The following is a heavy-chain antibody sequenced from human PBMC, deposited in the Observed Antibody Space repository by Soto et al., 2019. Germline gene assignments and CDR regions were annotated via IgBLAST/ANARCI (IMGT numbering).Heavy chain of an antibody. CDR3: ATSLGYCISTSCYHYGMNV. J-gene: IGHJ6*02. V-gene: IGHV4-4*03. Sequence: PETFCVRCAGSGGFTSTSNWWRWVRQLAGKELEWIGEIYHSGSTNYNPSLKSRVTISVDKSKNQFSLKLSSVTAADTAVYYCATSLGYCISTSCYHYGMNVWGQGTTVT. CDR1: GGFTSTSNW. CDR2: IYHSGST. D-gene: IGHD2-2*01.